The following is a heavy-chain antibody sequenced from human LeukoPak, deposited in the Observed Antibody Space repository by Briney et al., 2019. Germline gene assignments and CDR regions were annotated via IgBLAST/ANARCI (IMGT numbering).Heavy chain of an antibody. J-gene: IGHJ4*02. Sequence: GGSLRLSCTVSGFTFSDYAMSWVRQSPGKALECVSAIGASGGDTYYADSVRGRFTVSRDNYKNTLYLQMNSRRAEDTAVYYCAKDVGYRYGYSDYWSQGTLVTVSS. CDR3: AKDVGYRYGYSDY. CDR2: IGASGGDT. V-gene: IGHV3-23*01. CDR1: GFTFSDYA. D-gene: IGHD5-18*01.